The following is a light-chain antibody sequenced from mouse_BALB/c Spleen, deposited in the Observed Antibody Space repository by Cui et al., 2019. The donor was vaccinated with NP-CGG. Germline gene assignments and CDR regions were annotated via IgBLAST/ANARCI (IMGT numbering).Light chain of an antibody. CDR1: TGAVTTSNY. J-gene: IGLJ1*01. CDR3: ALWYSNHWV. Sequence: QAVVTKESALTTSPGETVTLTCRSSTGAVTTSNYANWVQEKPDHFFTGLIGGTNNRVPGVPARFSGSLIGDKAALTITGAQTEDEAIYFCALWYSNHWVFGGGTKLTVL. V-gene: IGLV1*01. CDR2: GTN.